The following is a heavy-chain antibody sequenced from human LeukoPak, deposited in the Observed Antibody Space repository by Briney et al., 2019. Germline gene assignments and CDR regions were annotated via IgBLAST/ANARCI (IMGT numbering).Heavy chain of an antibody. J-gene: IGHJ6*02. CDR1: GGTFSSYA. CDR2: IIPIFGTA. CDR3: ARTLGYSSSWWPPYYYSGMDV. V-gene: IGHV1-69*13. D-gene: IGHD6-13*01. Sequence: ASVKVSCKASGGTFSSYAISWVRQAPGQGLEWMGGIIPIFGTANYAQKFQGRVTITADESTSTAYMELSSLRSEDTAVYYCARTLGYSSSWWPPYYYSGMDVWGQGTTVTVSS.